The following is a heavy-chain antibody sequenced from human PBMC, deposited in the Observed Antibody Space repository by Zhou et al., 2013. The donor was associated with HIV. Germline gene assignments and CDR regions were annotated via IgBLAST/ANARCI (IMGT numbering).Heavy chain of an antibody. CDR3: ARPPPGAAAARAFDV. J-gene: IGHJ3*01. Sequence: QVQLQESGPGLVKPSETLSLTCTVSGDSISGHYWSWIRQPPGKGLEWIGYIYYTGSTNYNPSLRSQVTISVDTSMNQFSLKLSSLTAADTAVYYCARPPPGAAAARAFDVWGQGTMVTVSS. D-gene: IGHD6-25*01. V-gene: IGHV4-59*11. CDR2: IYYTGST. CDR1: GDSISGHY.